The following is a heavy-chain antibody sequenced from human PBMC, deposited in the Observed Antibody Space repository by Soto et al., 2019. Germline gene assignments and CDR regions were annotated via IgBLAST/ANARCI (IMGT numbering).Heavy chain of an antibody. CDR1: GVTFSAYG. Sequence: GGSLRLSCAASGVTFSAYGMHWVRQAPGKGLEWVTFISFNGKNTDYADSVKGRFTVSRDNARNTLYLQMNSLRAEDTAVYYCAEIGGYVSVGGAYWGQGALVTVSS. V-gene: IGHV3-33*05. D-gene: IGHD3-10*02. CDR2: ISFNGKNT. CDR3: AEIGGYVSVGGAY. J-gene: IGHJ4*02.